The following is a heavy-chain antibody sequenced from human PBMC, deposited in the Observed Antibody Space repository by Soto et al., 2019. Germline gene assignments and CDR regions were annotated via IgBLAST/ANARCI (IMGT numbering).Heavy chain of an antibody. V-gene: IGHV4-59*01. CDR3: ARSTKYQVESSYYYGMDV. J-gene: IGHJ6*02. Sequence: SEILSLTCTVSGASISSFYWSWIRQPPGKGLEWIGYIYFSGSTNYNPSLKSRVTISVDTSKNQFSLNLSSVTTADTAVYYCARSTKYQVESSYYYGMDVWGQGTTVTVSS. CDR2: IYFSGST. D-gene: IGHD2-2*01. CDR1: GASISSFY.